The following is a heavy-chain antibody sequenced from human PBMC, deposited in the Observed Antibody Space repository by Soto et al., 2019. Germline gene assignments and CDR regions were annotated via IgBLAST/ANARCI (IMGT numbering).Heavy chain of an antibody. Sequence: GGSLRLSCAASGFTFSSYGMHWVRQAPGKGLEWVAVISYDGSNKYYADSVKGRFTISRDNSKNTQYLQMNSLRAEDTAVYYCAKDSCSSTSCYTAWQHWGKGTLVTVSS. CDR3: AKDSCSSTSCYTAWQH. V-gene: IGHV3-30*18. D-gene: IGHD2-2*02. CDR2: ISYDGSNK. J-gene: IGHJ1*01. CDR1: GFTFSSYG.